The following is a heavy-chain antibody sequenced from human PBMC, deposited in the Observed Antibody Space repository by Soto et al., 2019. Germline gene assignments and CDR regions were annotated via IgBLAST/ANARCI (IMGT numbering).Heavy chain of an antibody. Sequence: QVQLVQSGAEVKKPGSSVKVSCKASGGTFGSYAISWVRQAPGQGLEWMGGIIPIFGTANYAQKFQGRVTITADESTSTAYMELSSLRSEDTAVYYCASRGDIVVVPAAGWFDPWRQGTLVTVSS. CDR2: IIPIFGTA. V-gene: IGHV1-69*01. CDR1: GGTFGSYA. CDR3: ASRGDIVVVPAAGWFDP. J-gene: IGHJ5*02. D-gene: IGHD2-2*01.